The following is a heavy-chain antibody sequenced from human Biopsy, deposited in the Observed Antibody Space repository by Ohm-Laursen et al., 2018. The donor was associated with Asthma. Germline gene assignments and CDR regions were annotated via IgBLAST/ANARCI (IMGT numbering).Heavy chain of an antibody. Sequence: SETLSLTCSLSSGSGGYMRSGNYYWGWIRQPPGKGLEWIGSIYYSGTTYYNPSLESRLTVPEDTTKNQFSLKLTSVAAADTAVYYCVRGSSSWHHGPFHYYYGLDVWGQRTTATVSS. CDR2: IYYSGTT. D-gene: IGHD6-13*01. V-gene: IGHV4-39*01. CDR3: VRGSSSWHHGPFHYYYGLDV. J-gene: IGHJ6*02. CDR1: SGSGGYMRSGNYY.